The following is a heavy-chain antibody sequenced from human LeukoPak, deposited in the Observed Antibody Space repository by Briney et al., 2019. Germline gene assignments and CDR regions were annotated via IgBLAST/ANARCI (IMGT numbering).Heavy chain of an antibody. CDR1: GFTFSSYW. D-gene: IGHD1-1*01. Sequence: GGSLRLSCAASGFTFSSYWMTWVRQAPGKGLEWISYISGSGSSISYADSVKGRFTISRDNAKNSLFLQMNSLRVEDTAVYYCARDPMAGNDGYWGQGTLVTVSS. V-gene: IGHV3-48*01. CDR2: ISGSGSSI. J-gene: IGHJ4*02. CDR3: ARDPMAGNDGY.